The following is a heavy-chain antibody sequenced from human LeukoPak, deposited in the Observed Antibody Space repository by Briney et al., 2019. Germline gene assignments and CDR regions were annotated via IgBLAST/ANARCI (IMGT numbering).Heavy chain of an antibody. V-gene: IGHV4-4*07. CDR3: ARDLDYFDSSGYSD. CDR2: IYTSGST. CDR1: GGSISSYY. Sequence: SETLSLTCTVSGGSISSYYWSWIRQPAGKGLEWIGRIYTSGSTNYNPSLKSRVTMSVDTSKNQFSLKLSSVTAADTAVYYCARDLDYFDSSGYSDWGQGTLVTVSS. J-gene: IGHJ4*02. D-gene: IGHD3-22*01.